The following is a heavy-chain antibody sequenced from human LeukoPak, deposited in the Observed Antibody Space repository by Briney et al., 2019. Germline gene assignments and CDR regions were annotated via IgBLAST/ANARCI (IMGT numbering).Heavy chain of an antibody. V-gene: IGHV1-69*05. D-gene: IGHD6-13*01. Sequence: SVKVSCKASGGTFSSYAVSWVRQAPGQGLEWMGRIIPIFGTAYYAQKFQGRVTITTDESTSTAYMELSSLRSEDTAVYYCATRELVQDYYYMDVWGKGTTVTVSS. J-gene: IGHJ6*03. CDR3: ATRELVQDYYYMDV. CDR1: GGTFSSYA. CDR2: IIPIFGTA.